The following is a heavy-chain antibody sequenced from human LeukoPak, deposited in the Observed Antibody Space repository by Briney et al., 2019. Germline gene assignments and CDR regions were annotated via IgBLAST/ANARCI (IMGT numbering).Heavy chain of an antibody. CDR3: ARDGRASDY. Sequence: GRSLRLSCAASGFTFSSYGMHWVRQAPGKGLEWVSYISSSGSTIYYADSVKGRFTISRDNAKNSLYLQMNSLRAEDTAVYYCARDGRASDYWGQGTLVTVSS. D-gene: IGHD3-10*01. V-gene: IGHV3-48*04. CDR1: GFTFSSYG. J-gene: IGHJ4*02. CDR2: ISSSGSTI.